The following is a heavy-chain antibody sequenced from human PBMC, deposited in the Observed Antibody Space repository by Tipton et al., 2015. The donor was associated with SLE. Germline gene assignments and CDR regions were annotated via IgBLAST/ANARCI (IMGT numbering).Heavy chain of an antibody. J-gene: IGHJ4*02. V-gene: IGHV1-2*02. D-gene: IGHD3-22*01. CDR2: INPNSGGT. CDR3: ARDLRGYDSSGYEDY. Sequence: QVQLVQSGAEVKKPGASVKGSCKASGYTFTGYYMHWVRQAPGQGLEWMGWINPNSGGTNYAQKFQGRVTMTGDTSISTAYMELSRLRSDDTAVYYCARDLRGYDSSGYEDYWGQGTLVTVSS. CDR1: GYTFTGYY.